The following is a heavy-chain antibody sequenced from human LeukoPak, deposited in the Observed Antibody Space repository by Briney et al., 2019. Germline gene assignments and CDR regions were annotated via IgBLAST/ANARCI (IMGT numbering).Heavy chain of an antibody. V-gene: IGHV3-33*01. CDR1: GFTFSNFG. J-gene: IGHJ4*02. CDR3: ARGSEEYGDSHLDS. D-gene: IGHD4-17*01. CDR2: IWNDGSHK. Sequence: PGRSLRLSCAASGFTFSNFGVHWVRQAPGKGLEWVAVIWNDGSHKYYDDSVKGRFTISRDNSKSTLYLQMNNVRAEDTAFYYCARGSEEYGDSHLDSWGQGTLVTVSS.